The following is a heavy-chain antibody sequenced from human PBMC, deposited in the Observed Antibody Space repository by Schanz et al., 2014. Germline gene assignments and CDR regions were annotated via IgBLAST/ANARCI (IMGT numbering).Heavy chain of an antibody. Sequence: QVQLQESGPGLVKPSQTLSLTCAVSGGSISSGGYTWSWIRQPPGKGLEWIGYIYYSGSTYYNPSLKSRVTISVDTSKTQFPLMLGSVTAADTAVYYCARAAGPVDYWGQGTLVTVSS. V-gene: IGHV4-30-4*07. J-gene: IGHJ4*02. CDR2: IYYSGST. CDR3: ARAAGPVDY. D-gene: IGHD6-13*01. CDR1: GGSISSGGYT.